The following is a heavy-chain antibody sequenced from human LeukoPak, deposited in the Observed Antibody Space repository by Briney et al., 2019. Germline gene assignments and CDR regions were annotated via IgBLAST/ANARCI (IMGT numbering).Heavy chain of an antibody. Sequence: GSLRVSCAASGFTFSSYGIHWVRQAPGKGLEWVAVIWYDGSNKYYADSVKGRFTISRDNSKNTLYPQMNSLRAEDTAVYYCAREAAVAGKGGFDYWGQGTLVTVSS. D-gene: IGHD6-19*01. V-gene: IGHV3-33*01. J-gene: IGHJ4*02. CDR1: GFTFSSYG. CDR3: AREAAVAGKGGFDY. CDR2: IWYDGSNK.